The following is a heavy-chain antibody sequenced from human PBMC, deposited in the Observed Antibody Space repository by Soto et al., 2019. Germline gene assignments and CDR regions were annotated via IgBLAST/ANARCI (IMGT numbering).Heavy chain of an antibody. D-gene: IGHD3-16*01. CDR2: ITVGSSHI. J-gene: IGHJ4*02. Sequence: VQLVESGGGLVKPGGSLRLSCTGSGFPFSAYHINWVRQAPGKGLEWVSSITVGSSHIYQPNSMKGRFTISRDDAKNSVYLRIDSLRDEDTALYYCSRSPEVGVRGAYWGQGTLVTVSS. CDR3: SRSPEVGVRGAY. CDR1: GFPFSAYH. V-gene: IGHV3-21*01.